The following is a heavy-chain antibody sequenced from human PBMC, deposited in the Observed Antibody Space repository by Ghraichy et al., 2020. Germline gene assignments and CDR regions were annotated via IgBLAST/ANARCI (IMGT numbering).Heavy chain of an antibody. D-gene: IGHD3-22*01. CDR1: GGSISSYY. Sequence: SETLSLTCTVSGGSISSYYWSWIRQPPGKGLEWIGYIYYSGSTNYNPSLKSRVTISVDTSKNQFSLKLSSVTAADTAVYYCASGEVQYYYDSHRLYGMDVWGQGTTVTVSS. CDR3: ASGEVQYYYDSHRLYGMDV. V-gene: IGHV4-59*01. J-gene: IGHJ6*02. CDR2: IYYSGST.